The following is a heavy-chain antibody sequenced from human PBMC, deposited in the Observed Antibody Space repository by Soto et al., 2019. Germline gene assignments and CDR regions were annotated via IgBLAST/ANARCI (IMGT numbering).Heavy chain of an antibody. CDR2: VYYTGST. CDR1: GDSISTFY. D-gene: IGHD3-22*01. CDR3: ARCRTVRNYADDSSDYFYFFDY. Sequence: SDTLSLTCTVSGDSISTFYWGWMRQSPGKALEWIGYVYYTGSTNYNPSLKSRVTISVDRSKNQFSLKLTSANAADTAVYYCARCRTVRNYADDSSDYFYFFDYWGQGTQVTVSS. V-gene: IGHV4-59*01. J-gene: IGHJ4*02.